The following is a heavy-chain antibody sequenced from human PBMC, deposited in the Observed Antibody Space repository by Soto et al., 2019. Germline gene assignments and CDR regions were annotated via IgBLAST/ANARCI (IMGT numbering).Heavy chain of an antibody. CDR1: GGTFSSYA. J-gene: IGHJ4*02. Sequence: QVPLVQSGAEVKKPGSSVKVSCKASGGTFSSYAISWVRQAPGQGLEWMGGIIPIFGTANYAQKFQGRVTITADESTSTAYMELSSLRSEDTAVYYCARGPTDMAIAARHFDYWGQGTLVTVSS. CDR2: IIPIFGTA. CDR3: ARGPTDMAIAARHFDY. V-gene: IGHV1-69*01. D-gene: IGHD6-6*01.